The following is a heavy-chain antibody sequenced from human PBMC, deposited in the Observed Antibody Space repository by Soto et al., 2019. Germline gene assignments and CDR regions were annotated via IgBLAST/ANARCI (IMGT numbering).Heavy chain of an antibody. CDR3: AIDLIPYYYDSSGLYGMDV. J-gene: IGHJ6*02. V-gene: IGHV4-39*01. CDR2: IYYSGST. Sequence: SETLSLTCTVSGGSISSSSYYWGWIRQPPGKGLEWIGSIYYSGSTYYNPSLKSRVTISVDTSKNQFSLKLSSVTAADTAVYYYAIDLIPYYYDSSGLYGMDVWGQGTTVTVSS. D-gene: IGHD3-22*01. CDR1: GGSISSSSYY.